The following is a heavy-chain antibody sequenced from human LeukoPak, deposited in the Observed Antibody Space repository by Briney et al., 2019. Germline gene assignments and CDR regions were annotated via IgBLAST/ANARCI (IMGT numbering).Heavy chain of an antibody. D-gene: IGHD1-7*01. J-gene: IGHJ4*02. CDR3: ARQRNYGDFDY. V-gene: IGHV1-18*01. CDR1: GYTITSYG. CDR2: ISAYNGNT. Sequence: GASVKVSSKASGYTITSYGISCVRQAPGQGLEWMGWISAYNGNTNYAQKLQGRVTMTTDTSTSTAYMDLRSPRSDDTAVYYCARQRNYGDFDYWGQGTLVTVSS.